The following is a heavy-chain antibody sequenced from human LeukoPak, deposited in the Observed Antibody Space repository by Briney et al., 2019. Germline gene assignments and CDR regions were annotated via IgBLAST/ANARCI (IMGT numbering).Heavy chain of an antibody. CDR3: AKDHYWSIDY. CDR2: IKGDGIST. CDR1: GFTFSSYN. D-gene: IGHD3-3*01. Sequence: AGGSLRLSCAASGFTFSSYNMHWVRHAPGQGLVWVSRIKGDGISTNYADSVKGRFTISRDIAKNTLYLQMNSLRAEDTGVYYCAKDHYWSIDYWGRGTLVTVSS. V-gene: IGHV3-74*01. J-gene: IGHJ4*02.